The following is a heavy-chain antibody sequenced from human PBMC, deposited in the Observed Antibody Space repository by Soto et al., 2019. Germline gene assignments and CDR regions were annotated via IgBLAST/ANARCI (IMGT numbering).Heavy chain of an antibody. D-gene: IGHD6-13*01. Sequence: PGGSLRLSCAASGFTFDDYAMHWVRQAPGKGLEWVSGISWNSGSIGYADSVKGRFTISRDNAKNSLYLQMNSLRAEDTALYYCAKAAGPLAAAENWFDPWGQGTLVTVSS. J-gene: IGHJ5*02. CDR2: ISWNSGSI. CDR3: AKAAGPLAAAENWFDP. V-gene: IGHV3-9*01. CDR1: GFTFDDYA.